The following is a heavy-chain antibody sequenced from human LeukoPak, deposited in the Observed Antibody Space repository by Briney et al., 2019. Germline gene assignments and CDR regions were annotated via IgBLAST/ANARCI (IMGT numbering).Heavy chain of an antibody. D-gene: IGHD1-20*01. Sequence: PGGSLRLSCAASGFTFSSHSMNWVRQAPGKGLEGVSYISSTISTIYYADSVKGRFTISRDNAKNSLYLQMNSLRVEDTAVYYCARVRDAYIYFDYWGQGTLVTVSS. CDR3: ARVRDAYIYFDY. V-gene: IGHV3-48*01. CDR1: GFTFSSHS. CDR2: ISSTISTI. J-gene: IGHJ4*02.